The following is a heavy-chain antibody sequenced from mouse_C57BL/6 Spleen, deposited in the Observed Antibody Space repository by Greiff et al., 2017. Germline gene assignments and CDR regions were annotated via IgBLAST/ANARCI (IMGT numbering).Heavy chain of an antibody. CDR3: ARHISNYDGYFGAMDY. CDR1: GFTFSSYG. D-gene: IGHD2-3*01. CDR2: ISSGGSYT. J-gene: IGHJ4*01. Sequence: EVQLVESGGDLVKPGGSLKLSCAASGFTFSSYGMSWVRQTPDKRLEWVATISSGGSYTYYPDSVKGRFTISRDNAKKTLYLQMSSLKSEDTAMYYCARHISNYDGYFGAMDYWGQGTSVTVSS. V-gene: IGHV5-6*01.